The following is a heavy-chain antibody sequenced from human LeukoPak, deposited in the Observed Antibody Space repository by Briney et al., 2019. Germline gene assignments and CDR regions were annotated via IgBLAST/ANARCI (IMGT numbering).Heavy chain of an antibody. CDR2: IYPGDSKS. J-gene: IGHJ4*02. CDR3: ARHPPYYYSSGTEFDF. CDR1: GYIFTSYW. V-gene: IGHV5-51*01. D-gene: IGHD3-10*01. Sequence: GESLKISCKGSGYIFTSYWIGWVRQMPGKGLEWMGTIYPGDSKSRYSPSFQGQVTISADKSISTAYLQWSSLKASDTGMYYCARHPPYYYSSGTEFDFWGQGTLVTVSP.